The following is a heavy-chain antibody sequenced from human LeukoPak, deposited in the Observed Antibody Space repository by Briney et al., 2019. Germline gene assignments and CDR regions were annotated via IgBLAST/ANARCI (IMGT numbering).Heavy chain of an antibody. CDR3: ARAVVVVAAMNT. Sequence: GASVKVSCKASGGTFSSYAISWVRQAPGQGLEWMGGIIPIFGTANYAQKFQGRVTITADKSTSTAYMELSSLRSEDTAVYYCARAVVVVAAMNTWGQGTLVTVSS. J-gene: IGHJ4*02. CDR2: IIPIFGTA. D-gene: IGHD2-15*01. V-gene: IGHV1-69*06. CDR1: GGTFSSYA.